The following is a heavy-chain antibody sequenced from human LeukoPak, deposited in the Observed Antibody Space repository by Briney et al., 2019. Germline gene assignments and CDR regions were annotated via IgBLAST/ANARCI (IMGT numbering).Heavy chain of an antibody. Sequence: ASVKVSCKASGYTFTSYGISWVRQAPGQGLEWMGWISAYNGNTNYAQKLQGRVTMTTDTSTSTAYMELRSLRSDDTAVYYCARDVDFVVGSPGTDYWGQGTLVTVSS. CDR3: ARDVDFVVGSPGTDY. D-gene: IGHD2-2*01. CDR1: GYTFTSYG. V-gene: IGHV1-18*01. CDR2: ISAYNGNT. J-gene: IGHJ4*02.